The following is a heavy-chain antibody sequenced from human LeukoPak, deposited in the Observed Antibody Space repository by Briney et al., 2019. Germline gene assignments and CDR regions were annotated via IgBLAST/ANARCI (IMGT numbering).Heavy chain of an antibody. J-gene: IGHJ4*02. CDR1: GGSFSGYY. CDR3: ASGGATTYDY. CDR2: INHGGST. Sequence: SETLSLTCAVYGGSFSGYYWSWIRQPPGKGLEWIGEINHGGSTNYNPSLTSRVTMSVDTSKNQFSLKLSSATAADTAVYYCASGGATTYDYWGQGTLVTVSS. D-gene: IGHD1-26*01. V-gene: IGHV4-34*01.